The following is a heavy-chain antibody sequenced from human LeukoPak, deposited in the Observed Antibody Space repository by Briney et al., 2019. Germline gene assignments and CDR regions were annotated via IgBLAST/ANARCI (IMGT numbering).Heavy chain of an antibody. CDR2: VYYSGST. D-gene: IGHD3-10*01. CDR3: ARTRYYYNSRSYGAPYYFDY. CDR1: GCSISSSNS. V-gene: IGHV4-39*01. Sequence: ASETLSHTCAVSGCSISSSNSWSWVRQPPGKGLEWMGSVYYSGSTYYNPSLKSRVTISVDTSKNQFSLKLSSVTAADTAVYYCARTRYYYNSRSYGAPYYFDYWGQGTLVTVSS. J-gene: IGHJ4*02.